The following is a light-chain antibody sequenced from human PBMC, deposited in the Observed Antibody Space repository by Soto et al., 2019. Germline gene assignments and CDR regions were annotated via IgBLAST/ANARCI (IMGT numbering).Light chain of an antibody. CDR1: QGISSY. Sequence: IQLTQSPSSLSASVGDRVTITCRASQGISSYLAWYQLKPGQAPKLLIYAASTLLCGVASRFSGSGSGTDFTLIVGSLQPEDFATYCCQQVGSYPFTCGPGTKVDI. V-gene: IGKV1-9*01. CDR3: QQVGSYPFT. CDR2: AAS. J-gene: IGKJ3*01.